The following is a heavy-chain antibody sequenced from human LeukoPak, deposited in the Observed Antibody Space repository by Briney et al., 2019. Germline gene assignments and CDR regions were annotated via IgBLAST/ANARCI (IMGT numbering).Heavy chain of an antibody. D-gene: IGHD2-2*01. CDR1: GGSISSGDYY. CDR3: ARESGISSTQFDY. Sequence: PSETLSLTCTVSGGSISSGDYYWTWIRQPAGKGLEWIGRIYTSGTTHYNPSLKSRITISVDTSKNQFSLKLSSVTAADTAVYYCARESGISSTQFDYWGQGTLVTVSS. CDR2: IYTSGTT. J-gene: IGHJ4*02. V-gene: IGHV4-61*02.